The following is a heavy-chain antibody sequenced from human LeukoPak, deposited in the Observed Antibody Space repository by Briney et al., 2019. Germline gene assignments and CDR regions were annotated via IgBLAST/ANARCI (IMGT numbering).Heavy chain of an antibody. V-gene: IGHV4-4*07. Sequence: PSETLSLTCTVSGGSISSYYWSWIRQPAGKGLEWIGRIFTSGSTNYNPSFKSRVTMSVDTSKNQFSLKLSSVTAADTAVYYCARDRPTAGGSYPKFDYWGQGTLVTVSS. CDR2: IFTSGST. J-gene: IGHJ4*02. CDR1: GGSISSYY. D-gene: IGHD1-26*01. CDR3: ARDRPTAGGSYPKFDY.